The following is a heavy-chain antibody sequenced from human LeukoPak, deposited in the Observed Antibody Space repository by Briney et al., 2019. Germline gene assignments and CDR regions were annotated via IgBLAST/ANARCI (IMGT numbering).Heavy chain of an antibody. J-gene: IGHJ4*02. CDR3: ARGSYSSSWYGGKEDY. CDR2: ISSSGSTI. Sequence: PGGSLRLSCAASGFTYSSYEMNWVRQDPGKGLEWVSYISSSGSTIYYADSVKGRFTISRDNAKNSLYLQMNSLRAEDTAVYYCARGSYSSSWYGGKEDYWGQGTLVTVSS. D-gene: IGHD6-13*01. V-gene: IGHV3-48*03. CDR1: GFTYSSYE.